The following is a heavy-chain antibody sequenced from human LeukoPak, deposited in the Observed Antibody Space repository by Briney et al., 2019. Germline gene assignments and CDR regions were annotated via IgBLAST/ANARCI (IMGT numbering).Heavy chain of an antibody. CDR2: INHSGST. V-gene: IGHV4-34*01. CDR1: GGSFSGYY. D-gene: IGHD3-22*01. Sequence: SETLSLTCAIYGGSFSGYYWSWIRQPPGKGLEWIGEINHSGSTNYNPSLKSRVTISVDTSKNQFSLKLSSVTAADTAVYYCARVRTDYYDSSGYPPVLFDPWGQGTLVTVSS. J-gene: IGHJ5*02. CDR3: ARVRTDYYDSSGYPPVLFDP.